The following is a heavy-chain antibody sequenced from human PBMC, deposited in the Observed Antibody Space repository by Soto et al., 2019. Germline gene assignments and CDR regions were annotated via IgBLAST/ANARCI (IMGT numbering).Heavy chain of an antibody. Sequence: GGSLRLSCGASGFTFSSYAMSWVRQAPGKGLEWVSAIGGSDGRPYYADSVKGRFAISRDNSKNTLFLQMSSLRAEDSAVYYCAKSSHLYVVPAAVYFDDWGQGTPVTVSS. V-gene: IGHV3-23*01. CDR2: IGGSDGRP. J-gene: IGHJ4*02. CDR3: AKSSHLYVVPAAVYFDD. CDR1: GFTFSSYA. D-gene: IGHD2-2*01.